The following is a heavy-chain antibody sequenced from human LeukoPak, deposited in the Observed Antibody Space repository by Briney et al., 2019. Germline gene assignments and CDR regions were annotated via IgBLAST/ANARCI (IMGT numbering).Heavy chain of an antibody. CDR3: ATDPNNWFDP. CDR2: IIPIFGTA. Sequence: SVKVSCKASGGTFSSYAISWVRQAPGQGLEWMGGIIPIFGTANYAQKFQGRVTMTEDTSTDTAYMELSSLRSEDTAVYYCATDPNNWFDPWGQGTLVTVSS. V-gene: IGHV1-69*06. CDR1: GGTFSSYA. J-gene: IGHJ5*02.